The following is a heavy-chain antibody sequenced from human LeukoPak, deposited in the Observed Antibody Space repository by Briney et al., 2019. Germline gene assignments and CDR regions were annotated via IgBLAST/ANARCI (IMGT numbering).Heavy chain of an antibody. D-gene: IGHD3-9*01. CDR3: TRGGFDHNMDV. V-gene: IGHV3-74*01. J-gene: IGHJ6*03. Sequence: PGGSLRLSCAASGFSLSRYWMHWVRQAPGTGLVWVSYIDNDGTDTNYADSVRGRLTVSRDNAKNTLYLQMNGLRAEDTAVYYCTRGGFDHNMDVWGKGTTVT. CDR2: IDNDGTDT. CDR1: GFSLSRYW.